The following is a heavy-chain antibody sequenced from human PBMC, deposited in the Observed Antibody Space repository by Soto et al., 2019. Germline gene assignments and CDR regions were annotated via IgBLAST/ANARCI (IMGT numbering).Heavy chain of an antibody. D-gene: IGHD6-6*01. CDR1: GFTFRSYS. Sequence: EVQLSESGGGLVQPGGSLRLSCAASGFTFRSYSMSWVRQAPGKGLEWVSAINPSGDSTYYADSVKGRLTISRDNSKNTVYLQINSLRAEDTAIYYCAKRPKAGRPVDVWGIGTTVTVSS. J-gene: IGHJ6*04. CDR3: AKRPKAGRPVDV. V-gene: IGHV3-23*01. CDR2: INPSGDST.